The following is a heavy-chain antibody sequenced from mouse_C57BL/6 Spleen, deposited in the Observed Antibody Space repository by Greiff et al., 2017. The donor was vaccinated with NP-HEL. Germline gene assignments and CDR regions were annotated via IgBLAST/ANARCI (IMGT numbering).Heavy chain of an antibody. CDR3: ARQDTTVVARGAMDY. V-gene: IGHV5-6*01. J-gene: IGHJ4*01. CDR1: GFTFSSYG. D-gene: IGHD1-1*01. CDR2: ISSGGSYT. Sequence: EVKLVESGGDLVKPGGSLKLSCAASGFTFSSYGMSWVRQTPDKRLEWVATISSGGSYTYYPDSVKGRFTISRDNAKNTLYLQMSSLKSEDTAMYYCARQDTTVVARGAMDYWGQGTSVTVSS.